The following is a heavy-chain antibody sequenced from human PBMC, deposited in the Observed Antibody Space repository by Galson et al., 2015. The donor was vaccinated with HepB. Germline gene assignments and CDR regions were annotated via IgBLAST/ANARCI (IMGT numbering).Heavy chain of an antibody. J-gene: IGHJ4*02. D-gene: IGHD2-2*01. V-gene: IGHV3-30-3*01. CDR1: KFAFSDCA. Sequence: SLRLSCAASKFAFSDCAIHWVRQAPGQGLEWVALISFDGTNTHYADSAKARFTISRDDSKNTVYLQMNSLRIEDTAVYYCARDREDLQSCTSTTCVGIWDFDYWGQGTRVTVSS. CDR3: ARDREDLQSCTSTTCVGIWDFDY. CDR2: ISFDGTNT.